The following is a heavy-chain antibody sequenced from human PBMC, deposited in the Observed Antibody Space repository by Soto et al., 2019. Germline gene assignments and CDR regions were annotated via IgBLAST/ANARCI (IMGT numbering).Heavy chain of an antibody. D-gene: IGHD2-2*01. V-gene: IGHV1-69*01. Sequence: QVQLVQSGAEVKKPGSSVKVSRKASGGTFSSYAISWVRQAPGQGLEWMGGIIPIFATANYAQKFQDRVTITADESTSTAYMELSSLRSEDTAVYYCARTYCSSTSCPYYYGMDVWGQGTTVTVSS. CDR1: GGTFSSYA. CDR2: IIPIFATA. J-gene: IGHJ6*02. CDR3: ARTYCSSTSCPYYYGMDV.